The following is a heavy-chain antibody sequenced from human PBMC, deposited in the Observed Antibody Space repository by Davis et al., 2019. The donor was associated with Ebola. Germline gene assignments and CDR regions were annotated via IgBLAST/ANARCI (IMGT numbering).Heavy chain of an antibody. V-gene: IGHV5-51*01. CDR2: IFPDDSDA. J-gene: IGHJ3*02. CDR1: GYGFTNYW. Sequence: GESLKISCKGSGYGFTNYWIGWVRQMPGKGLEWMGFIFPDDSDATYSPSFQGQVTFSVDKSIRTAYLHWSSLKASDTAMYYCATLRRTITGMDDGFDIWGQGTMVTVSS. D-gene: IGHD1-14*01. CDR3: ATLRRTITGMDDGFDI.